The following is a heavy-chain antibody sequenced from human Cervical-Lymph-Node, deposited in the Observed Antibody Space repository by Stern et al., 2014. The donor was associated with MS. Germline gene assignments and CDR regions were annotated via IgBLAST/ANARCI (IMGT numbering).Heavy chain of an antibody. D-gene: IGHD4-23*01. CDR1: GGSISSGSYY. CDR2: IYTSGST. V-gene: IGHV4-61*02. Sequence: QLQLQESGPGLVKPSQTLSLTCTVSGGSISSGSYYWSWIRQPAGKGLEWIGRIYTSGSTNYNPSLKSRVTISVDTSKNQFSLKLSSVTAADTAVYYCARDVLGGNSNYFDYWGQGTLVTVSS. CDR3: ARDVLGGNSNYFDY. J-gene: IGHJ4*02.